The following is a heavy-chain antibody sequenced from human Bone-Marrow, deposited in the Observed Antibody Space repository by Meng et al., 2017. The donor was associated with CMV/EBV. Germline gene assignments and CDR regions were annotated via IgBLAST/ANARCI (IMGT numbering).Heavy chain of an antibody. V-gene: IGHV4-59*08. D-gene: IGHD3-3*01. CDR2: IYYSGST. CDR3: ARLSADFWSGYYSYYFDY. J-gene: IGHJ4*02. CDR1: GGSISSYY. Sequence: SETLSLTCTVSGGSISSYYWSWIRQPPGKGLEWIGYIYYSGSTNYNPSLKSRVTISVDTSKNQFSLKLSSVTAADTAVYYCARLSADFWSGYYSYYFDYWGQGTLVTVSS.